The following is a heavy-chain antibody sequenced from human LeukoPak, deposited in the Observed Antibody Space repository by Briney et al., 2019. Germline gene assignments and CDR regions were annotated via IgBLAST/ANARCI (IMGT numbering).Heavy chain of an antibody. J-gene: IGHJ4*02. V-gene: IGHV4-4*02. D-gene: IGHD3-22*01. CDR1: GGSISSSNW. Sequence: SGTLSLTCAVSGGSISSSNWWSWVRQPPGKGLEWIGEIYHSGSTNYNPSLKSRVTISVDKSKNQFSLKLSSVTAADTAVYYCAANYYDSSGTPFKYWGQGTLVTVSS. CDR2: IYHSGST. CDR3: AANYYDSSGTPFKY.